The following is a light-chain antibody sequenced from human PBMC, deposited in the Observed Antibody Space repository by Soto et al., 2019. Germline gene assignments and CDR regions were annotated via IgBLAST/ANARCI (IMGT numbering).Light chain of an antibody. CDR1: QSVSSSF. Sequence: EIVLTQSPGTLPLSPGERATLSCRASQSVSSSFLAWYQQKPGQAPRLLIYGASSRATGIPDRFSGSGSGTDFTLTISRLEPEDFALYYCQQYGSSPITFGQGTRLEIK. V-gene: IGKV3-20*01. CDR3: QQYGSSPIT. J-gene: IGKJ5*01. CDR2: GAS.